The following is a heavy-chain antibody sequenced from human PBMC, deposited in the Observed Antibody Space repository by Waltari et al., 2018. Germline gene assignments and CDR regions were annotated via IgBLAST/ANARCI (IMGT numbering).Heavy chain of an antibody. D-gene: IGHD5-12*01. CDR2: IYTSGST. V-gene: IGHV4-61*09. CDR3: AREGYDTSFDY. CDR1: VGSTSSGSYY. Sequence: QVQLQESGPGLVKPSQTLSLTCTVSVGSTSSGSYYWRWIRQAAGKGLEWIGYIYTSGSTNSNPSLKSRVTISVDTSKNQFSLKVRSVTAADTAVYYCAREGYDTSFDYWGQGTLVTVSS. J-gene: IGHJ4*02.